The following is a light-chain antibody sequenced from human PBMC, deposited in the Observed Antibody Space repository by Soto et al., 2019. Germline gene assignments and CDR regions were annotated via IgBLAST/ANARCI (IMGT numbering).Light chain of an antibody. V-gene: IGKV3-20*01. Sequence: EIVLTQSPGPLSLSPGDTATLSCRASQTVSNYHLAWYQQKPGHAPRLLIYGVSSRDTGIPDRFTGSGSGTDFTLTITRLEPEDFAVYYCQQYGGSPPRFSFGPGTKVDIK. CDR3: QQYGGSPPRFS. CDR2: GVS. CDR1: QTVSNYH. J-gene: IGKJ3*01.